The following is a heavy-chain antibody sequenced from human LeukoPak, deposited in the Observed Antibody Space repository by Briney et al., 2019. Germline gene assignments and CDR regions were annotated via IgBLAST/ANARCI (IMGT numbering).Heavy chain of an antibody. D-gene: IGHD2/OR15-2a*01. CDR1: GFSFSDYA. CDR2: IHADGGRT. V-gene: IGHV3-43*02. CDR3: STWAFYHGLDV. J-gene: IGHJ6*02. Sequence: GGSLRLSCAASGFSFSDYAMHWVRHIPGKGGECVAHIHADGGRTFYADSVKGGFTVSRDNGKNSLFLQMDSLTSDDTALYYCSTWAFYHGLDVWGQGATVIVSS.